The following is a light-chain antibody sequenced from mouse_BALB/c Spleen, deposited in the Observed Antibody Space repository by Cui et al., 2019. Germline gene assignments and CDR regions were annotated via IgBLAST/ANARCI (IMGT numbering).Light chain of an antibody. CDR1: TGAVTTGNY. V-gene: IGLV1*01. CDR2: GTN. CDR3: ALWYSNHWV. Sequence: AVVTPESALTTSPGETVTLTCSSSTGAVTTGNYANWVQEKPDHLFTGLIGGTNNRAPGVPARFSGSLIGDKAALTITGTQTEDEAIYFCALWYSNHWVFGGGTKLTVL. J-gene: IGLJ1*01.